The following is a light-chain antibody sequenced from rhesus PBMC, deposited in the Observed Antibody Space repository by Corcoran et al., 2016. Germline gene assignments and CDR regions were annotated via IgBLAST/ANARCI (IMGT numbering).Light chain of an antibody. CDR2: ATS. V-gene: IGKV1-44*03. Sequence: DIQMTQSPSSLSASVGDRVTITCRASQTISSYLAWYQQKPGKAPKLLIYATSTLQRGVPSRFSCSGAGTDFTLTINSLQPEDSATYYCQQHNSYPFTFGGGTKVEV. J-gene: IGKJ4*01. CDR1: QTISSY. CDR3: QQHNSYPFT.